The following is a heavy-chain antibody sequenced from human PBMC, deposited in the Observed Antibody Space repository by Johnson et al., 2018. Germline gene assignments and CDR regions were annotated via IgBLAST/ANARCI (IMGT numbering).Heavy chain of an antibody. Sequence: VQLVQSGGGVVQXGGSLRLSCAASGFTFSSYAMSWVRQAPGKGLEWVSGISESGGSTYYADSVKGRFTISSDNSKNTLYLQMNSLKTEDTAVYYCTTGSLLPRAAFDIWGQGTMVTVSS. CDR3: TTGSLLPRAAFDI. V-gene: IGHV3-23*04. CDR2: ISESGGST. CDR1: GFTFSSYA. J-gene: IGHJ3*02.